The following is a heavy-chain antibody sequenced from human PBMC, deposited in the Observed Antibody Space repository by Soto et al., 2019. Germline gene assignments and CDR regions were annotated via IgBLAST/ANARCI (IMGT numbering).Heavy chain of an antibody. J-gene: IGHJ4*02. D-gene: IGHD3-10*01. CDR1: EYTFTGYY. Sequence: ASVEVSCQTSEYTFTGYYLHWVRQAPGQGLEWMGWINPNIGVTKFAQKFQGRVIMTRDTSISTAYMHLSSLTSDDTAIYYCARGAVGGEYYYFDYWGQGNLVTGSS. CDR2: INPNIGVT. V-gene: IGHV1-2*02. CDR3: ARGAVGGEYYYFDY.